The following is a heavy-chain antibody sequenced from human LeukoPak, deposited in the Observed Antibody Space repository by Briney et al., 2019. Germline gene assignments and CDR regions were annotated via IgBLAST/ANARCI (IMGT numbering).Heavy chain of an antibody. CDR3: AILISSAAEFDY. CDR2: MNPNSGNT. V-gene: IGHV1-8*03. D-gene: IGHD6-13*01. CDR1: GYTFTSYD. J-gene: IGHJ4*02. Sequence: ASVKVSCKASGYTFTSYDINWVRQATGQGLEWMGWMNPNSGNTGYAQKFQGRVTITRNTSISTAYMELSSLRSEDTAVYYCAILISSAAEFDYWGQGTLVTASS.